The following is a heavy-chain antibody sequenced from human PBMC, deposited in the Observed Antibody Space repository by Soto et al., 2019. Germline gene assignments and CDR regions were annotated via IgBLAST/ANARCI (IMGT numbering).Heavy chain of an antibody. CDR2: LNPNGGST. V-gene: IGHV1-46*01. J-gene: IGHJ4*02. CDR1: GYTFTNSY. D-gene: IGHD6-13*01. Sequence: QVQLVQSGAEVKKPGASVKVSCKASGYTFTNSYIHWVRQAPGQGLEWMALLNPNGGSTNYAQNCQGRVPVPRDRATSSVYMELTSLTSEDTAVYYCARNLAAGDDWGQGPLVTVSS. CDR3: ARNLAAGDD.